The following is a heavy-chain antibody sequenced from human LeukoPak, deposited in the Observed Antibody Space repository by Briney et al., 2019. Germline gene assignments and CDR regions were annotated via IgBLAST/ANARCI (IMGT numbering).Heavy chain of an antibody. Sequence: GGSLRLSCAASGFTFDDYGMSWVRQVPGKGLEWVSGISWHGGSRGYADSVKGRFTISRDSAKKSLYLQMNSLRAEDTAVYYCARDRVATINYYGMDVWGQGTTVTVSS. J-gene: IGHJ6*02. V-gene: IGHV3-20*04. CDR3: ARDRVATINYYGMDV. CDR2: ISWHGGSR. CDR1: GFTFDDYG. D-gene: IGHD5-12*01.